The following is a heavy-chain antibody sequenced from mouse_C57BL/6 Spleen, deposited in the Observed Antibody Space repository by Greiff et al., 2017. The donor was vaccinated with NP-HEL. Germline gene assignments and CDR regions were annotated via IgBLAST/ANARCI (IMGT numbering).Heavy chain of an antibody. CDR1: GYTFTDYE. CDR3: TRRGGYDYAMDY. D-gene: IGHD2-2*01. Sequence: AQLQESGAELVRPGASVTLSCKASGYTFTDYEMHWVKQTPVHGLEWIGAIDPETGGTAYNQKFKGKAILTADKSSSTAYMELRSLTSEDSAVYYCTRRGGYDYAMDYWGQGTSVTVSS. CDR2: IDPETGGT. J-gene: IGHJ4*01. V-gene: IGHV1-15*01.